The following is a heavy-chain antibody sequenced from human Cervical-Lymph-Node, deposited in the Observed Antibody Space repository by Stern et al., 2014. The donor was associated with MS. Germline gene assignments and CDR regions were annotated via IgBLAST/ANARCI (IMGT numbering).Heavy chain of an antibody. CDR3: ARGHGMDV. J-gene: IGHJ6*02. V-gene: IGHV3-48*02. Sequence: EVQLVESGGGLVQPGGSLRLSCAASGFTFSTFSMNWVRQAPGKGLEWVSYISSSSSTMDYADSVKGRFTISRDNAKTSLYLQMNSLRDEDTAVYFCARGHGMDVWGQGTTVTVSS. CDR2: ISSSSSTM. CDR1: GFTFSTFS.